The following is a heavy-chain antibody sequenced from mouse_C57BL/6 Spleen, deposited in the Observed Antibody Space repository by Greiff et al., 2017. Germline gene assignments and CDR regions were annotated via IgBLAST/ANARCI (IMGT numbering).Heavy chain of an antibody. J-gene: IGHJ2*01. CDR2: INPNNGGT. CDR3: ARRDDYEDY. CDR1: GYTFTDYY. D-gene: IGHD2-4*01. V-gene: IGHV1-26*01. Sequence: EVQLQQSGPELVKPGASVKISCKASGYTFTDYYMNWVKQSHGKSLEWIGDINPNNGGTSYNQKFKGKATLTVDKSSSTAYMELRSLTSEDSAVYYCARRDDYEDYWGQGTTLTVSS.